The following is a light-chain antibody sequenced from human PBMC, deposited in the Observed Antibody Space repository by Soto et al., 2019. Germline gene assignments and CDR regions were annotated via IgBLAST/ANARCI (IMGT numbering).Light chain of an antibody. J-gene: IGKJ2*01. CDR1: QSINNH. CDR3: QHSYRCPLS. CDR2: AAS. Sequence: DIQMTQSPSSLSASVGDRVTITCRASQSINNHLNWYQQRPGKAPELLIYAASSLQGGVPSRFSVCESATDYTLTISRMLPEDCAAYFWQHSYRCPLSFGQGTKLEIK. V-gene: IGKV1-39*01.